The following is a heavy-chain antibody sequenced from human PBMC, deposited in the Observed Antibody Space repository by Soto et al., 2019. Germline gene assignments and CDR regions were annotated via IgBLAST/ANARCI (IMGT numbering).Heavy chain of an antibody. CDR3: ARDPGHTFGSSYGVDV. D-gene: IGHD2-2*01. Sequence: PGGSLRLSCAASGFTFSSYGMHWVRQAPGKGLEWVAVIWYDGSNKYYADSVKGRFTISRDNSKNTLYLQMNSLRAEDTAVYYCARDPGHTFGSSYGVDVWGQGTTVTVSS. CDR2: IWYDGSNK. CDR1: GFTFSSYG. J-gene: IGHJ6*02. V-gene: IGHV3-33*01.